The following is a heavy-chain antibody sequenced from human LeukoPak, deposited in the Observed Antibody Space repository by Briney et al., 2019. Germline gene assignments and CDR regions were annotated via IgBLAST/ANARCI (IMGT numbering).Heavy chain of an antibody. Sequence: GRSLRLSCAASGFRLGDYAMHWVRQAPGKGLEWVSGITWNSEDISYAESVKGRFTISRDNAKNSLHLQMNSLTSDGTALYYCTRDISGGYFNWFDPWAREPWSSSPQ. CDR2: ITWNSEDI. CDR3: TRDISGGYFNWFDP. CDR1: GFRLGDYA. D-gene: IGHD2-15*01. J-gene: IGHJ5*02. V-gene: IGHV3-9*01.